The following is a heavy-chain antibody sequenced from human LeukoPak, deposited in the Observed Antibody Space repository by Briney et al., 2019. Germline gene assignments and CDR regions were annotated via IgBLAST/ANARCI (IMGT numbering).Heavy chain of an antibody. CDR3: ARVSLYRSYDSSGYYPDY. CDR2: IYYSGST. Sequence: SEALSLTCTVSGGSISSYYWSWIRQPPGKGLEWIGYIYYSGSTNYNPSLKSRVTISVDTSKNQFSLKLSSVTAADTAVYYCARVSLYRSYDSSGYYPDYWGQGTLVTVSS. D-gene: IGHD3-22*01. V-gene: IGHV4-59*01. J-gene: IGHJ4*02. CDR1: GGSISSYY.